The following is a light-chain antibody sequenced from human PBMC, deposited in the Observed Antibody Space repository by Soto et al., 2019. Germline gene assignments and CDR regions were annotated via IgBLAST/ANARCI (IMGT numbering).Light chain of an antibody. Sequence: EIVLTQSPGTLSLSPGERATLSCRASQSVSSSYLAWYQQKPGQAPRLLIYGASSRATGIPDRFSGSGSGTDFTLNISRMEHEDFAVYSCQQYGSSPRITFGPGTTVDIK. CDR3: QQYGSSPRIT. J-gene: IGKJ3*01. CDR2: GAS. CDR1: QSVSSSY. V-gene: IGKV3-20*01.